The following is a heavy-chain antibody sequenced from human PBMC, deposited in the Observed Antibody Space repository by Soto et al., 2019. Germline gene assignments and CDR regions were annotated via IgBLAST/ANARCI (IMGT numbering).Heavy chain of an antibody. CDR1: GFIVSTIY. CDR3: ARDIDY. Sequence: GGSLRLSCAASGFIVSTIYMSWVRQAPGKGLEWVSTIYADGRTYYADSVKGRFTMSRDDVKNTLFLQMNSLRVEDTAVYYCARDIDYCGQGTLVTVSS. V-gene: IGHV3-66*01. J-gene: IGHJ4*02. CDR2: IYADGRT.